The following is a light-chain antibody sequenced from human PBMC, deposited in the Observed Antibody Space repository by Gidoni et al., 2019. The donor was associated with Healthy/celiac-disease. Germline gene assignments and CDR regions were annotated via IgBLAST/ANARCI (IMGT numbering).Light chain of an antibody. J-gene: IGKJ4*01. V-gene: IGKV1-39*01. CDR1: QSISSY. CDR2: AAS. Sequence: INMTPSPSSLSASVGDRVTITCRASQSISSYLNWYQQKPGKAPKLLIYAASSLQSGVPSRFSGSGSGTDFTLTISSLQPEDFATYYCQQSYSTPLTFGGGTKVEIK. CDR3: QQSYSTPLT.